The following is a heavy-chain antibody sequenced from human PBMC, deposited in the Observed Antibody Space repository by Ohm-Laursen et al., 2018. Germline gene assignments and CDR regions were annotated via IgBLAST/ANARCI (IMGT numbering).Heavy chain of an antibody. D-gene: IGHD1-26*01. J-gene: IGHJ5*02. CDR3: AREGYYLNWFDP. CDR1: GFTFSNYA. V-gene: IGHV3-23*01. Sequence: SLRLSCAAAGFTFSNYAMTWVRQAPGRGLVWVSAITDGGGSTYYADSVKGRFTISRDNSKNTLYLQMNSLRAEDTAVYYCAREGYYLNWFDPWGQGTLVTVSS. CDR2: ITDGGGST.